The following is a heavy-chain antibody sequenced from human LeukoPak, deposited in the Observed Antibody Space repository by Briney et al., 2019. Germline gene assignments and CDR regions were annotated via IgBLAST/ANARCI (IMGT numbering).Heavy chain of an antibody. CDR3: ARGTFDSSGYYLFDY. CDR2: IYNSGNT. D-gene: IGHD3-22*01. J-gene: IGHJ4*02. V-gene: IGHV4-4*07. CDR1: GVSISTNY. Sequence: KPSETLSLTCTVSGVSISTNYWSWLRQPAGKGLEWIGRIYNSGNTNYSPSLESRVTMSADTSKNQFSLKLSSVTAADTAVYYCARGTFDSSGYYLFDYWGQGTLVTVSS.